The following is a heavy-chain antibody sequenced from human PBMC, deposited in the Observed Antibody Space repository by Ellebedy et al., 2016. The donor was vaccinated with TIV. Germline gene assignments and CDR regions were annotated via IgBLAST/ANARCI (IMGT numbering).Heavy chain of an antibody. CDR2: IRAGNGDT. CDR3: ARESSGWSYFDY. Sequence: AASVKVSCKASGYIFTNYLLHWVRQAPGQRPEWMGWIRAGNGDTKYSQNFKGRVTFTRDTSASTAYMELSSLRSEDTAVFYCARESSGWSYFDYWGQGTLVTVSS. V-gene: IGHV1-3*01. J-gene: IGHJ4*02. D-gene: IGHD6-19*01. CDR1: GYIFTNYL.